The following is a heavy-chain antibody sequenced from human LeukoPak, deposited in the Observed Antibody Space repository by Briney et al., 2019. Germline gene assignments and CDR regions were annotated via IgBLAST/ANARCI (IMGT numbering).Heavy chain of an antibody. CDR2: INPNRGST. CDR1: GYTFSGYY. D-gene: IGHD6-19*01. V-gene: IGHV1-2*02. J-gene: IGHJ4*02. CDR3: VRDPKPPGYRSGSYGSGFAY. Sequence: ASVNVSCKASGYTFSGYYMHWVRQAPGQGLELIGWINPNRGSTNYAQKLHGRVTMTRDTSISPSYMELSGLRADATAVYYGVRDPKPPGYRSGSYGSGFAYWGQGPLVTAYS.